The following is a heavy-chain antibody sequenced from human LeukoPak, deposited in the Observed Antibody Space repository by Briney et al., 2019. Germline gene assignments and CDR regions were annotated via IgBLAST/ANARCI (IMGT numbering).Heavy chain of an antibody. J-gene: IGHJ2*01. CDR2: IDTAGGT. CDR3: IRESNYYDSSTSPGYFDL. CDR1: GFTFSTYD. D-gene: IGHD3-22*01. Sequence: GGSLRLSCAASGFTFSTYDMHWVRQAAGKGLEWVSAIDTAGGTYYPGSVKGRFTISRENTKNSLYLQMNSLRAGDTAVYYCIRESNYYDSSTSPGYFDLWGRGTLVSVSS. V-gene: IGHV3-13*04.